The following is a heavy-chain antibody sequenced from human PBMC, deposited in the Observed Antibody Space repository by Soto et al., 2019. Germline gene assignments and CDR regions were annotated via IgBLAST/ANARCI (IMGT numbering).Heavy chain of an antibody. CDR1: GFTFSNAW. D-gene: IGHD5-12*01. V-gene: IGHV3-15*07. Sequence: GGSLRLSCAAAGFTFSNAWMNWVRQAPGKGLEWVGRIKSKTDGGTTDYAAPVKGRFTISRDDSKNTLYLQMNSLKTEDTAVYYCTTVTYSGYDYYYYYGMDVWGQGTTVTVSS. J-gene: IGHJ6*02. CDR3: TTVTYSGYDYYYYYGMDV. CDR2: IKSKTDGGTT.